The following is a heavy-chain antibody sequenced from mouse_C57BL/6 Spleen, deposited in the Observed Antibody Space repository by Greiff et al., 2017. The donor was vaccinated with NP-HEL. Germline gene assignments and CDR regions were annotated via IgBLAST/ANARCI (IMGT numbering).Heavy chain of an antibody. D-gene: IGHD2-4*01. CDR2: IDPSDSET. CDR1: GYTFTSYW. J-gene: IGHJ2*01. CDR3: ARANGNDYDVGDYFDY. Sequence: VQLQQPGAELVRPGSSVKLSCKASGYTFTSYWMHWVKQRPIQGLEWIGNIDPSDSETHYNQKFKDKATLTVDKSSSTAYMQLSSLTSEDSAVYYCARANGNDYDVGDYFDYWGQGTTLTVSS. V-gene: IGHV1-52*01.